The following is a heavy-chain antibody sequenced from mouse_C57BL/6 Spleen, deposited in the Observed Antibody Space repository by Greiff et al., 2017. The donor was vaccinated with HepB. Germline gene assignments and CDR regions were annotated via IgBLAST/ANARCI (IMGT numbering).Heavy chain of an antibody. CDR3: ARSLYDYEGGDY. Sequence: QVQLQQPGAELVMPGASVKLSCKASGYTFTSYWMHWVKQRPGQGLEWIGEIDPSDSYTNYNQKFKGKSTLTVDKSSSTAYMQLSSLTSEDSAVYYCARSLYDYEGGDYWGQGTTLTVSS. V-gene: IGHV1-69*01. J-gene: IGHJ2*01. D-gene: IGHD2-4*01. CDR2: IDPSDSYT. CDR1: GYTFTSYW.